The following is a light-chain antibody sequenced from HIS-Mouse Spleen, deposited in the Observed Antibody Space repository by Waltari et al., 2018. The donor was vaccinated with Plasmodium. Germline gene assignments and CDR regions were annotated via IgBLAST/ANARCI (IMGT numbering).Light chain of an antibody. CDR1: QSVSSSY. CDR3: QQYGSSGT. J-gene: IGKJ1*01. CDR2: GAS. Sequence: EIVLTQSPGTLSLSGGERATLSCRASQSVSSSYLAWYQQKPGQAPRLLIYGASSRATGIPDRFSGSGSGTDFTLTISRLEPEDFAVYYCQQYGSSGTFGQGTKVEIK. V-gene: IGKV3-20*01.